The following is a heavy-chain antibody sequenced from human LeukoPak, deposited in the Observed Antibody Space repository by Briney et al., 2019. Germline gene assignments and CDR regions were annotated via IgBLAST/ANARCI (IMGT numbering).Heavy chain of an antibody. CDR1: GFTFSNYW. V-gene: IGHV3-7*05. Sequence: PGGSLRLSCSASGFTFSNYWMSWVRQAPGKGLEWVANIKRDGSEKYYVDSVKGPFTIARDNAKNSLYLQMSSLRAEDTAVYYCATAIHSDSLQFDPWGQGTLVTVSS. CDR3: ATAIHSDSLQFDP. D-gene: IGHD5-24*01. CDR2: IKRDGSEK. J-gene: IGHJ5*02.